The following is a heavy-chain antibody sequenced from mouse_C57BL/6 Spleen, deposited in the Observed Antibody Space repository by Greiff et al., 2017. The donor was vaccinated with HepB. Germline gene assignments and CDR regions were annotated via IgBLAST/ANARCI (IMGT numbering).Heavy chain of an antibody. Sequence: EVQLQQSGPELVKPGASVKMSCKASGYTFTDYNMHWVKQSHGKSLEWIGYINPNNGGTSYNQKFKGKATLTVNKSSSTAYMELRSLTSEDSAVYYCARWGDYYGSSPYAMDYWGQGTSVTVSS. CDR1: GYTFTDYN. D-gene: IGHD1-1*01. CDR2: INPNNGGT. CDR3: ARWGDYYGSSPYAMDY. V-gene: IGHV1-22*01. J-gene: IGHJ4*01.